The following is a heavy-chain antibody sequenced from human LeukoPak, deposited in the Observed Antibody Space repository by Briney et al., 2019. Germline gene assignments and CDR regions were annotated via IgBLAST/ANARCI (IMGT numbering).Heavy chain of an antibody. CDR3: ARDNSSSSWYVKYYYYYYYMDV. D-gene: IGHD6-13*01. J-gene: IGHJ6*03. CDR1: GYTFTSYG. Sequence: GASVKVSCKASGYTFTSYGISWVRQAPGQGLEWMGWISAYNGNTNYAQKLQGRVTMTTDTSTSTAYMELRSLRSDDTAVYYCARDNSSSSWYVKYYYYYYYMDVWGKGTTVTVSS. V-gene: IGHV1-18*01. CDR2: ISAYNGNT.